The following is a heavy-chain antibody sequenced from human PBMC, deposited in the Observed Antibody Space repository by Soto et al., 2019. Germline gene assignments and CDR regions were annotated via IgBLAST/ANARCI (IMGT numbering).Heavy chain of an antibody. Sequence: EVQLLESEGGLVQPGGSLRLSCAASGVTFSSYAMSWVRQAPGKGLEWVSAISGSGGSTYYADSVKGRFTISRDNSKNKLYLQMNSLRAEDTAVYYCAKTYDFWSGYYMPYYYYYGMDVWGQGTTVTVSS. CDR3: AKTYDFWSGYYMPYYYYYGMDV. CDR2: ISGSGGST. D-gene: IGHD3-3*01. CDR1: GVTFSSYA. V-gene: IGHV3-23*01. J-gene: IGHJ6*02.